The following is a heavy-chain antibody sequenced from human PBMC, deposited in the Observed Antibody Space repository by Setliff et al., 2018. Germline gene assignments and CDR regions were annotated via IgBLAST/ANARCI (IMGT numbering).Heavy chain of an antibody. Sequence: ASVKVSCKASGDTFSSHVITWVRQAPGQGFEWMGGIIPLLGIPNYAQKFQGRVTINADKSTNTVYMEVSSLRSEDTAVYYCAREVYCSGGRCYGQMPAALGRWGQGTLVTVSS. CDR3: AREVYCSGGRCYGQMPAALGR. CDR2: IIPLLGIP. V-gene: IGHV1-69*10. D-gene: IGHD2-15*01. CDR1: GDTFSSHV. J-gene: IGHJ4*02.